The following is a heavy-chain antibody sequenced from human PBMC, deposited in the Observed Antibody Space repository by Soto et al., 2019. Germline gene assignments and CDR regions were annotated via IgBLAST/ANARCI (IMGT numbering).Heavy chain of an antibody. D-gene: IGHD6-6*01. CDR2: IIPIFGTA. CDR1: GGTFSSYA. Sequence: SVKVSCKASGGTFSSYAISWVRQAPGQGLEWMGGIIPIFGTANYAQKFQGRVTITADKSTSTAYMELSSLRSEDTAVYYCARESSYSSSSRGNNWFDPWGQGTLVTVSS. J-gene: IGHJ5*02. V-gene: IGHV1-69*06. CDR3: ARESSYSSSSRGNNWFDP.